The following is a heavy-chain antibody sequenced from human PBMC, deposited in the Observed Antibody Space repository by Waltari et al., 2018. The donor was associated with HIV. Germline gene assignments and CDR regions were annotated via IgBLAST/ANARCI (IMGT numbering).Heavy chain of an antibody. V-gene: IGHV3-30*18. J-gene: IGHJ4*02. D-gene: IGHD3-3*01. Sequence: QVQLVKSGGGMVQPGRSLRLSCAASGFPFSNFGMHWVRQAPGKGLEWVAVISHHGRSDHYADSVKGRFTISRDNSKDTLFLEMDNVRPEDTSLYFCAKDRSDFWTGFLDHWGQGALVTVTS. CDR3: AKDRSDFWTGFLDH. CDR1: GFPFSNFG. CDR2: ISHHGRSD.